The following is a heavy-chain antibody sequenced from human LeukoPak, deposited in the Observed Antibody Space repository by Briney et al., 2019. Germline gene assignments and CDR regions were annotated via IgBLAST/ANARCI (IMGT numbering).Heavy chain of an antibody. Sequence: GGSLRLSCAASGFTFSSYWMHWVRQAPGKGLVWVSRINNDGSSTSYADSVKGRFTISRGNAKNTLYLQMNSLRAEDTAVYYCARVRAYDILTGYYSDTFDYWGQGTLVTVSS. CDR2: INNDGSST. CDR3: ARVRAYDILTGYYSDTFDY. CDR1: GFTFSSYW. D-gene: IGHD3-9*01. J-gene: IGHJ4*02. V-gene: IGHV3-74*01.